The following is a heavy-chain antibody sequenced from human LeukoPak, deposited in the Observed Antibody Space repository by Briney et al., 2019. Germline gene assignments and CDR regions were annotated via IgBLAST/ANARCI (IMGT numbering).Heavy chain of an antibody. Sequence: SETLSLTCAVYGGSFSGYYRSWIRQPPGKGLEWIGEINHSGSTNYNPSLKSRVTISVDTSKNQFSLKLSSVTAADTAVYYCARGLKDGYIGDWGQGTLVTVSS. CDR1: GGSFSGYY. J-gene: IGHJ4*02. CDR3: ARGLKDGYIGD. CDR2: INHSGST. D-gene: IGHD5-24*01. V-gene: IGHV4-34*01.